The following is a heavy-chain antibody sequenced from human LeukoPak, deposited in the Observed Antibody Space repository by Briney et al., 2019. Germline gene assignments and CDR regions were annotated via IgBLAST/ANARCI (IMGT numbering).Heavy chain of an antibody. CDR1: GFIFKTYA. D-gene: IGHD3-22*01. CDR2: IGFDGREK. V-gene: IGHV3-30*02. Sequence: GGSLRLSCAASGFIFKTYAMHWVRQAPGKGLEWLAFIGFDGREKYHIDSVKGRFTISRDDSMNTLHLQMDSLRAEDTAVYFCVRDRHGYYFDSSDYYPLGYWGQGTQVTVSS. J-gene: IGHJ4*02. CDR3: VRDRHGYYFDSSDYYPLGY.